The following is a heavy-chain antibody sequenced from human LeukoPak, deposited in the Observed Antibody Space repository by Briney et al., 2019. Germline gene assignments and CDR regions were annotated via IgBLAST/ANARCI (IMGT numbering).Heavy chain of an antibody. V-gene: IGHV3-48*01. CDR2: ISSSSSTI. CDR1: GFTFSSYW. J-gene: IGHJ4*02. CDR3: ARLTAAGRRTDFDY. Sequence: GGSLRLSCAASGFTFSSYWMSWVRQAPGKGLEWISYISSSSSTIYYADSVKGRFTISRDNSKNTLYLQMNSLRVEDTAVYYCARLTAAGRRTDFDYWGQGTLVTVSS. D-gene: IGHD6-13*01.